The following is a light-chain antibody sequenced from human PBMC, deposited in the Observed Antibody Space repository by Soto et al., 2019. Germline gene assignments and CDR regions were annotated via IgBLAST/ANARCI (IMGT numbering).Light chain of an antibody. CDR1: QNVDSNY. CDR2: AAS. Sequence: EIVLTQSPGTLSLSPGERATLSCRASQNVDSNYLAWYQQKPGQAPRIIIFAASGRATGIPARFSASGSGTDFTLTISDVQPEDFALYYCHQRQSWPRTFGQGTKVDIK. J-gene: IGKJ1*01. CDR3: HQRQSWPRT. V-gene: IGKV3D-20*02.